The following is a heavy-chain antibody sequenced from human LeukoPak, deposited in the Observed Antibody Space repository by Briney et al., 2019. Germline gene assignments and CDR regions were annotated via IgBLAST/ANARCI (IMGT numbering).Heavy chain of an antibody. V-gene: IGHV4-59*01. J-gene: IGHJ3*02. CDR2: IYYSGST. D-gene: IGHD5-24*01. CDR1: GGSISSYY. CDR3: ASQRDGYNSGAFDI. Sequence: SETLSLTCTVSGGSISSYYWSWIRRPPGKGLEWIGYIYYSGSTNYNPSLKSRVTISIDTSKNQFSLKLSSVTAADTAVYYCASQRDGYNSGAFDIWGQGTMVTVSS.